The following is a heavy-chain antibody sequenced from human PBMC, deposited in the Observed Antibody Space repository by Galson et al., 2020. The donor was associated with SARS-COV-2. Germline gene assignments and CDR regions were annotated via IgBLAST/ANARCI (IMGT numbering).Heavy chain of an antibody. V-gene: IGHV3-7*01. Sequence: GGSLRLSCAASGFTFSSEWMTWVRQPPGRGLERMANIKVDGSEKYNVDSVMGRFTISRDNAKNSLYLQMNSLRAEDAAVYFCLRGARYLVWSRGGQGTLVIISS. CDR3: LRGARYLVWSR. D-gene: IGHD3-9*01. CDR2: IKVDGSEK. J-gene: IGHJ4*02. CDR1: GFTFSSEW.